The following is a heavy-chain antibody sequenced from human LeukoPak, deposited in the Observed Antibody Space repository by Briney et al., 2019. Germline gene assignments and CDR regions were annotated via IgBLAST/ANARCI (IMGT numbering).Heavy chain of an antibody. CDR2: ISSSSSTI. V-gene: IGHV3-48*01. Sequence: GGSLRLSCAASGFTFSSYSMNWVRQAPGKGLEWVSYISSSSSTIYYADSVKGRFTISRDNAKNSLYLQMNSLRAEDTAVYYCARDWPADIVVVVAAEGAFDIWGQGTMVTVSS. D-gene: IGHD2-15*01. J-gene: IGHJ3*02. CDR3: ARDWPADIVVVVAAEGAFDI. CDR1: GFTFSSYS.